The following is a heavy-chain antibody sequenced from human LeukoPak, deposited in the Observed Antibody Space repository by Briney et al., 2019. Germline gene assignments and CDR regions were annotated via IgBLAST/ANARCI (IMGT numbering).Heavy chain of an antibody. CDR2: IYSGGST. J-gene: IGHJ4*02. CDR3: ARATRYCSGGSCYPY. Sequence: GGSLRLSCAASGFTVSSNYMSWVRQAPGKGLEWVSVIYSGGSTYYADSVKGRFTISRDNSKNTLYLQMNSLRAEDTAVYYCARATRYCSGGSCYPYWGQGTLVNVSS. D-gene: IGHD2-15*01. CDR1: GFTVSSNY. V-gene: IGHV3-66*01.